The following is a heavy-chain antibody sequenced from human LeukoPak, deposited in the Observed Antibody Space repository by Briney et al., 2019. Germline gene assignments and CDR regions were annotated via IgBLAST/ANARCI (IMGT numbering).Heavy chain of an antibody. V-gene: IGHV3-48*03. Sequence: GGSLRLSCAASEFTFSSFEMNWVRQAPGKGLEWVSYISSSGTTMYADSVKGRFTISRDNAKNSLYLQMNSLRAEDTAVYYCARVAWLTYYFDYWGQGTLVTVSS. CDR1: EFTFSSFE. CDR3: ARVAWLTYYFDY. J-gene: IGHJ4*02. CDR2: ISSSGTTM. D-gene: IGHD5-18*01.